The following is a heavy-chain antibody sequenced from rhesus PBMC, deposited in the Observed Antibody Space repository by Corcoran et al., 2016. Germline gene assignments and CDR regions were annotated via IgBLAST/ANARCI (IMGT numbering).Heavy chain of an antibody. CDR1: VGSISSSNL. Sequence: QVQLQESGPGLVKSSETLSLTCAVSVGSISSSNLCSWIRQPPGKGLEWIGNIGGRRGSTANNPAAKRRVTISKDTSKNQFALKRSSVTAADTAVYYCARRPGGYFDYWGQGVLVTVSS. V-gene: IGHV4-65*02. D-gene: IGHD6-13*01. CDR2: IGGRRGST. J-gene: IGHJ4*01. CDR3: ARRPGGYFDY.